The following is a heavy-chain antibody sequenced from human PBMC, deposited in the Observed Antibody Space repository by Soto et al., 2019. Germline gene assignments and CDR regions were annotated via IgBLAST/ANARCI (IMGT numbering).Heavy chain of an antibody. D-gene: IGHD3-3*01. V-gene: IGHV4-61*01. Sequence: SETLSLTCTVSGGSFKSGSYSWSWIRQPPGKGLEWIGYVNHTGRTSYNPSLKSRVSISMDTSKNQFSLNLDSVTAADTAVYFCARDFAYFDSWGQGTLVTVSS. CDR1: GGSFKSGSYS. J-gene: IGHJ4*02. CDR2: VNHTGRT. CDR3: ARDFAYFDS.